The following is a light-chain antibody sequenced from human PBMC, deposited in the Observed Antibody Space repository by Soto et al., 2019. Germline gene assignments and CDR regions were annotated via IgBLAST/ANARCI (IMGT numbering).Light chain of an antibody. J-gene: IGKJ1*01. CDR2: GAS. CDR1: QSVSSSY. V-gene: IGKV3-20*01. Sequence: NVLTQSPGTLSLSPGERATLSCRASQSVSSSYLAWYQQKPGQAPRLLIYGASSRATGIPDRFSGSGSGTDFTLTISRLEPEDLAVYYCQQYGSSPRTFGQGTKVDIK. CDR3: QQYGSSPRT.